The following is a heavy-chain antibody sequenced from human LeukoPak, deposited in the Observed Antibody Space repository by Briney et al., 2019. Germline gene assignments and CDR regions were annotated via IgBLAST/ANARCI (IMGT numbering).Heavy chain of an antibody. D-gene: IGHD3-22*01. V-gene: IGHV3-74*01. J-gene: IGHJ4*02. CDR3: ARGGTNYYDSSGYHYGDY. Sequence: GGSLRLSCAASGFTFSSYWIHWVRQAPGKGLVWVSSINSDGSNTGYADSVKGRFTISRDNAKNPLYLQMNSLRAEDTAVYYCARGGTNYYDSSGYHYGDYWGQGTLMTVSS. CDR2: INSDGSNT. CDR1: GFTFSSYW.